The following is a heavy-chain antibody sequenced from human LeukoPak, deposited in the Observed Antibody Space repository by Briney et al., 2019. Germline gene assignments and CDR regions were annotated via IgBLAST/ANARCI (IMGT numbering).Heavy chain of an antibody. CDR3: ARNPYSSSWYGRPFDY. J-gene: IGHJ4*02. V-gene: IGHV4-34*01. D-gene: IGHD6-13*01. CDR1: GGSFSGYY. CDR2: INHSGST. Sequence: SETLSLTCAVYGGSFSGYYWSWIRQPPGKGLEWIGEINHSGSTNYNPSLKSRVTISVDTSKNQFSLKLSSVTAAGTAVYYCARNPYSSSWYGRPFDYWGQGTLVTVSS.